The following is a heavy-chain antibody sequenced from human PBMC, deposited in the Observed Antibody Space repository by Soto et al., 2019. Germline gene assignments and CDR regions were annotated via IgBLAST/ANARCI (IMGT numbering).Heavy chain of an antibody. CDR1: GFTFSSYA. CDR3: ARESEDLTSNFDY. CDR2: ISGSGGST. Sequence: GGSLRLSCAASGFTFSSYAMSWVRQAPGKVLVWVSAISGSGGSTYYADSVKGRFTISRDNSKNTLYLQMNSLRAEDTAVYYCARESEDLTSNFDYWGQGTLVTVSS. V-gene: IGHV3-23*01. J-gene: IGHJ4*02.